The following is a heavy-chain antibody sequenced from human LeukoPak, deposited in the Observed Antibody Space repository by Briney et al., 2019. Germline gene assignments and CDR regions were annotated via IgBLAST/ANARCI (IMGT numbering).Heavy chain of an antibody. CDR1: GFTFSSYG. J-gene: IGHJ4*02. CDR2: ISYDGSNK. Sequence: GRSLRLSCAASGFTFSSYGMHWVRQAPGKGLEWVAVISYDGSNKYYADSVKGRFTISRDNSKNTLYLQMNSLRAEDTAVYYCAKDQIRSFDYYGSGSYPDYWGQGTLVTVSS. CDR3: AKDQIRSFDYYGSGSYPDY. V-gene: IGHV3-30*18. D-gene: IGHD3-10*01.